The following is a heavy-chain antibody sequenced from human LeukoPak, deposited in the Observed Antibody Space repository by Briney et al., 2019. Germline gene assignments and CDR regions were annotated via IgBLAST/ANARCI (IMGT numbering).Heavy chain of an antibody. V-gene: IGHV1-2*02. CDR2: INPNSGGT. CDR1: GYTFTGYY. CDR3: ARDWGHPGGNSYLESDAFDI. Sequence: ASVKVSCKASGYTFTGYYMHWVRQAPGQGLEWMGWINPNSGGTNYAQKFQGRVTMTRDTSISTAYMELSRLRSDDTAVYYCARDWGHPGGNSYLESDAFDIWGQGTMVTVSS. D-gene: IGHD4-23*01. J-gene: IGHJ3*02.